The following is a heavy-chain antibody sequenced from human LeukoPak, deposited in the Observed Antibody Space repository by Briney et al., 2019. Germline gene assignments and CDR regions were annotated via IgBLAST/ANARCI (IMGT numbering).Heavy chain of an antibody. Sequence: PGGSLRLTCSASGFSFNSYGMHWVRQAPGKGLEWGTFIRYDGSSEYYADSVKGRFTISRDNSKNTLFLQMNSLKPEDTAVYYCAKDPALRFLDVWGTGTTVSVSS. CDR2: IRYDGSSE. CDR1: GFSFNSYG. D-gene: IGHD2-21*01. CDR3: AKDPALRFLDV. V-gene: IGHV3-30*02. J-gene: IGHJ6*04.